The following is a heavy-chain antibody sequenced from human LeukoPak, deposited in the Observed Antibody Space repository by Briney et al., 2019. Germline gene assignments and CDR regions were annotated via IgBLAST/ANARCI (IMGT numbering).Heavy chain of an antibody. CDR3: ARVVRYFDWLGYFDY. V-gene: IGHV4-30-4*01. CDR1: GGTISSGDYY. J-gene: IGHJ4*02. CDR2: IYYSGST. D-gene: IGHD3-9*01. Sequence: PSETLSLTCTVSGGTISSGDYYWSWIRQPPGKILEWIGNIYYSGSTYYNPSLKSRVTISVDTSKNQFYLKLSSVTAADTAVYYCARVVRYFDWLGYFDYWGQGTLVTVSS.